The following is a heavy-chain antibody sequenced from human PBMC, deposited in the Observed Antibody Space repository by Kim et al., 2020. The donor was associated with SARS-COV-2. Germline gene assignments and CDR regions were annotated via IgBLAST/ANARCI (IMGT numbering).Heavy chain of an antibody. J-gene: IGHJ4*02. CDR2: IWSDGGNT. CDR3: ATDPSGPGRYSVDS. V-gene: IGHV3-33*08. D-gene: IGHD2-15*01. CDR1: GFTFSSYT. Sequence: GGSLRLSCAASGFTFSSYTMHWVRQAPGKGLEWVSVIWSDGGNTYYADSVKGRFTISRDNSKNTLYLQMNSLRAEDTAVYYCATDPSGPGRYSVDSWGQGTLVTVSS.